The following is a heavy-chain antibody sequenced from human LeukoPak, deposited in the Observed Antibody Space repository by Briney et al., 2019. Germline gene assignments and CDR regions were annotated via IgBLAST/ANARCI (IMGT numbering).Heavy chain of an antibody. CDR3: ARTRVTVTTYYFDY. CDR1: GFSVTRDY. D-gene: IGHD1-14*01. CDR2: IHPSGVT. V-gene: IGHV3-53*01. J-gene: IGHJ4*02. Sequence: PGGSLRLXCAVSGFSVTRDYVNWVRQAPGKGLEWVSLIHPSGVTNYADSVKGRFTISRDNSKNTLYLQMNSLRAEDTAVYYCARTRVTVTTYYFDYWGQGTLVTVSS.